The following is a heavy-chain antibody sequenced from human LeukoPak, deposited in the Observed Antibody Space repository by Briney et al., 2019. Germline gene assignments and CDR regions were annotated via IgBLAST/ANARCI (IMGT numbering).Heavy chain of an antibody. CDR1: GFTFSSYG. CDR3: ARDRAHYFDY. V-gene: IGHV3-33*01. Sequence: TGGSLRLSCAASGFTFSSYGMHWVRQAPGKGLEWVALIWYDGSNKYYADSVKGRFTISRDNSKNTLYLQMNSLRAEDTAVYYCARDRAHYFDYWGQGTLVTVSS. J-gene: IGHJ4*02. CDR2: IWYDGSNK.